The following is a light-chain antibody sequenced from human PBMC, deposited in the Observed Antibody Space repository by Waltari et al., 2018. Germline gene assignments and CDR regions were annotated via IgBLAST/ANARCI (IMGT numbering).Light chain of an antibody. Sequence: IMLTQSPGTLSLSPGERATLACRASQSISRYLAWYQQKPGQAPRLLIYGASTRATGIPDRFSGGGSGTDCSLTISGLEPEDSAVYYCQHHFRLPATFGQGTKVEIK. J-gene: IGKJ1*01. V-gene: IGKV3-20*01. CDR2: GAS. CDR3: QHHFRLPAT. CDR1: QSISRY.